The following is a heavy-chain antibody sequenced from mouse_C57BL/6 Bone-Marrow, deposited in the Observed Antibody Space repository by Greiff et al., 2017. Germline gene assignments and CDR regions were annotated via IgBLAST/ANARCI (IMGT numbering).Heavy chain of an antibody. V-gene: IGHV1-81*01. D-gene: IGHD1-1*01. CDR3: ARGRITTVVAPFAY. J-gene: IGHJ3*01. CDR1: GYTFTSYG. Sequence: VQLQQSGAELARPGASVKLSCQASGYTFTSYGLSWVKQRTGQGLEWIGEIYPRSGNTYYNEKFKGKATLTADKSSSTAYMELRSLTSEDSAVYFCARGRITTVVAPFAYWGQGTLVTGSA. CDR2: IYPRSGNT.